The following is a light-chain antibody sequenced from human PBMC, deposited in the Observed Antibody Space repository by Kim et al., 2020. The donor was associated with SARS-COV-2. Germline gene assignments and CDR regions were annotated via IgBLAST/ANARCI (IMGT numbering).Light chain of an antibody. V-gene: IGKV1-39*01. CDR1: QPVNSY. CDR3: QQSYSIPLT. Sequence: ATIGDRVTITCRASQPVNSYLNWYQEKSGKAPKLLIFGASTLQRGVPSRFSGRGSGTQYTLTINNLEPEDFATYYCQQSYSIPLTFGGGTRVEIK. CDR2: GAS. J-gene: IGKJ4*01.